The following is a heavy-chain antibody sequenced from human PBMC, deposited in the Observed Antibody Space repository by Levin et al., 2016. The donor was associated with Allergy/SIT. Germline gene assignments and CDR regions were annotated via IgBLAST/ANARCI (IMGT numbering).Heavy chain of an antibody. Sequence: RQAPGKGLEWIGYIYYSGSTYQNPSLKSRVTISVDTSKNQFSLKLSSVTAADTAVYYCARVPTYPDAFDIWGQGTMVTVSS. V-gene: IGHV4-31*02. J-gene: IGHJ3*02. CDR2: IYYSGST. CDR3: ARVPTYPDAFDI.